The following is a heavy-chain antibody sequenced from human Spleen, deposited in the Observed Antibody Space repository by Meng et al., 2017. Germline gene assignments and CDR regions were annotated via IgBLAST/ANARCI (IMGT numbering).Heavy chain of an antibody. CDR1: GFTFTRYW. CDR3: ARETGTTAGLFDY. V-gene: IGHV1-46*01. Sequence: QVQLVQSGAEGKKPGASVTVSCKASGFTFTRYWMHWVRQAPGKGLEWMGIINPTGDYTSYTQNFQGRVTMTRDTSTSTVYMELSSLRSEDTAIYYCARETGTTAGLFDYWGQGTLVTVSS. J-gene: IGHJ4*02. D-gene: IGHD6-13*01. CDR2: INPTGDYT.